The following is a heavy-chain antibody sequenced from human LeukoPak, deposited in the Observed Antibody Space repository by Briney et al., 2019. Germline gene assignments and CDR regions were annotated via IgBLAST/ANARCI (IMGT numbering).Heavy chain of an antibody. V-gene: IGHV1-24*01. D-gene: IGHD6-13*01. Sequence: ASVKVSCKVSGYTLTELSMHWVRQAPGKGLEWMGGFDPEDGETIYAQKFQGRVTMTEDTSTDTAYMELSSLRSEDTAVYYCATVAGYSSSWTREDWGQGTLVTVSS. J-gene: IGHJ4*02. CDR1: GYTLTELS. CDR2: FDPEDGET. CDR3: ATVAGYSSSWTRED.